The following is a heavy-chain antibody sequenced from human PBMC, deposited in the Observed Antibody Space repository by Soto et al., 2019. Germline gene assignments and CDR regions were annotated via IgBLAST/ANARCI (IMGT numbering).Heavy chain of an antibody. Sequence: HPGGSLRLSCAASGFTFSSYAMSWVRQAPGKGLEWVSAISGSGGSTYYADSVKGRFTISRDNSKNTLYLQMNSLRAEDTAVYYCAKARGYYDSSGQLSGSAFDIWGQGTMVTVSS. V-gene: IGHV3-23*01. D-gene: IGHD3-22*01. CDR2: ISGSGGST. CDR3: AKARGYYDSSGQLSGSAFDI. CDR1: GFTFSSYA. J-gene: IGHJ3*02.